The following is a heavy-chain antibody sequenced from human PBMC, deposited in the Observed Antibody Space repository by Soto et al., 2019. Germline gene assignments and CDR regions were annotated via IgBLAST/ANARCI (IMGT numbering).Heavy chain of an antibody. Sequence: GGSLRLSCAASGFTFSSYAMSWVRQAPGEGLAWVSAISGSGDSTYYADSVKGRFTISRDNSKNTLYLQMNSLRAEDTAMYYCAKEKEPKGYSSGWYEDYWGQGTLVTVSS. D-gene: IGHD6-19*01. V-gene: IGHV3-23*01. CDR2: ISGSGDST. J-gene: IGHJ4*02. CDR3: AKEKEPKGYSSGWYEDY. CDR1: GFTFSSYA.